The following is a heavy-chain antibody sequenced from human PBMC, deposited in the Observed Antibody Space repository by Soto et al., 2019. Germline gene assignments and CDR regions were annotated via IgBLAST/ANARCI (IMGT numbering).Heavy chain of an antibody. CDR1: GGSFSGYY. D-gene: IGHD2-8*01. J-gene: IGHJ5*02. V-gene: IGHV4-34*01. CDR2: INHSGST. CDR3: ERGLSCTNGVCSGGRWFDP. Sequence: SETLSLTCAVYGGSFSGYYWSWIRQPPGKGLEWIGEINHSGSTNYNPSLKSRVTISVDTSKNQFSLKLSSVTAADTAVYYCERGLSCTNGVCSGGRWFDPWGQGALVTVSS.